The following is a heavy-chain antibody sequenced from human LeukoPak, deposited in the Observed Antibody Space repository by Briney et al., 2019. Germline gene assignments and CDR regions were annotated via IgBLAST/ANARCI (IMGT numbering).Heavy chain of an antibody. CDR2: INPNSGGT. V-gene: IGHV1-2*02. CDR3: ASGFSGYSYGYFDY. J-gene: IGHJ4*02. D-gene: IGHD5-18*01. Sequence: ASVKVSCKASGYTFTGYYMHWVRQAPGQGLEWMGWINPNSGGTNYAQKFQGRVTITTDESTSTAYMELSSLRSEDTAVYYCASGFSGYSYGYFDYWGQGTLVTVSS. CDR1: GYTFTGYY.